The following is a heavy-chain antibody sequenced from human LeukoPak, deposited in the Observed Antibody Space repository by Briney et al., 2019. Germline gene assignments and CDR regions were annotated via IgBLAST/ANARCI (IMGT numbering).Heavy chain of an antibody. Sequence: ASVKVSCKASGYTFTSYYMHWVRQASGQGLEWMGIINPSGGSTSYAQKLQGRVTMTTDTSTSTAYMELRSLRSDDTAVYYCARDGSVSSGYPNYWGQGTLVTVSS. D-gene: IGHD3-22*01. CDR2: INPSGGST. CDR1: GYTFTSYY. V-gene: IGHV1-46*01. CDR3: ARDGSVSSGYPNY. J-gene: IGHJ4*02.